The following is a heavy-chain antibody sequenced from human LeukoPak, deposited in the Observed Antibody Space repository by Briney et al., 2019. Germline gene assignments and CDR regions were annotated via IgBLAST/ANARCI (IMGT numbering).Heavy chain of an antibody. V-gene: IGHV3-74*01. D-gene: IGHD6-19*01. Sequence: QPGGSLRLSCAASGFTFSRDWIHWVRQVPGKGLVWVSRIDSDDGSTSYADSVKGRFTISRDNAKKTLYLQMNSLRVEDTAVYYCARVRLAQKEGSYYFDYWGQGTLVTVSS. CDR3: ARVRLAQKEGSYYFDY. J-gene: IGHJ4*02. CDR1: GFTFSRDW. CDR2: IDSDDGST.